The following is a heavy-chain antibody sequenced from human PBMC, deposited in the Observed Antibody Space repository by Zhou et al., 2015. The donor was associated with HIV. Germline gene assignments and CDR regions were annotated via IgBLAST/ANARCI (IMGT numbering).Heavy chain of an antibody. J-gene: IGHJ5*02. V-gene: IGHV1-69*01. CDR1: GGTFSSYA. CDR3: ARARTYYYDSSGSRNWFDP. Sequence: QVQLVQSGAEVKKPGSSVKVSCKASGGTFSSYAISWVRQAPGQGLEWMGGIIPIFGTANYAQKFQGRVTITADESTSTAYMELSSLRSEDTAVYYCARARTYYYDSSGSRNWFDPWGQGNPGPPSPQ. CDR2: IIPIFGTA. D-gene: IGHD3-22*01.